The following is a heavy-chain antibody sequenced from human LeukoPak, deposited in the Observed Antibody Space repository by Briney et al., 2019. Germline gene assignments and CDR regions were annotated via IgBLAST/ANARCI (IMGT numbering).Heavy chain of an antibody. D-gene: IGHD2-2*01. V-gene: IGHV1-18*01. CDR3: ARDNFDIVVVPAAIYYGMDV. J-gene: IGHJ6*02. CDR2: ISAYNGNT. Sequence: GASVKVSCKASGYTFTSYGISWVRQAPGQGLEWMGWISAYNGNTNYAQKLQGRVTMTTDTSTSTAYMELRSLRSDDTAVYYCARDNFDIVVVPAAIYYGMDVWGQGTTVTVSS. CDR1: GYTFTSYG.